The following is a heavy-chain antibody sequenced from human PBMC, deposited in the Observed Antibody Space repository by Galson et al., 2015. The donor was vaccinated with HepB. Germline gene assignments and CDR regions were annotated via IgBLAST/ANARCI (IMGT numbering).Heavy chain of an antibody. CDR3: ARGPHSSGYLGPVDY. Sequence: TLSLTCTVSGGSISSGDYYWSWIRQPPGKGLEWIGYIYYSGSTYYNPSLKSRVTISVDTSKDQFSLKLSSVTAADTAVYYCARGPHSSGYLGPVDYWGQGTLVTVSS. J-gene: IGHJ4*02. D-gene: IGHD3-22*01. CDR2: IYYSGST. V-gene: IGHV4-30-4*01. CDR1: GGSISSGDYY.